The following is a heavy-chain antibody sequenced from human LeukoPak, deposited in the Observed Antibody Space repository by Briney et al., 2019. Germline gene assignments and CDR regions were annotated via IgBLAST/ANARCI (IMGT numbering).Heavy chain of an antibody. CDR2: ISRTGSYK. CDR1: GISFSSFS. V-gene: IGHV3-21*01. CDR3: ARSMVRETFDY. D-gene: IGHD3-10*01. Sequence: TGGSLRLSCAASGISFSSFSMNWVRQAPGKGLEWVSSISRTGSYKYYADSVKGRFTISRDNTKNSLYLQMNSLRAEDTAVYYCARSMVRETFDYWGQGTLVTVSS. J-gene: IGHJ4*02.